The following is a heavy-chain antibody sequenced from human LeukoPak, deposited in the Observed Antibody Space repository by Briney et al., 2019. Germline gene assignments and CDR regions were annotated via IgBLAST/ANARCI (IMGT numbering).Heavy chain of an antibody. CDR2: IKQDGSEK. D-gene: IGHD2-2*01. CDR1: GFTFSSYW. V-gene: IGHV3-7*01. J-gene: IGHJ4*02. Sequence: GGSLRLSCAASGFTFSSYWMSWVRQAPGKGLEWVANIKQDGSEKYYVDSVKGRFTISRDNAKNSLYLQMNSLRAEDTAVYYCARGGRGVVVPAAIRDPSDFDYWGQGTLVTVSS. CDR3: ARGGRGVVVPAAIRDPSDFDY.